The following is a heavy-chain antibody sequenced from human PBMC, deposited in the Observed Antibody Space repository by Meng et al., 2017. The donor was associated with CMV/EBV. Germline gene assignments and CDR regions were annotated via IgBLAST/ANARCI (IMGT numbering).Heavy chain of an antibody. D-gene: IGHD2-2*01. V-gene: IGHV1-69*05. J-gene: IGHJ5*02. CDR2: NIPIFGTA. CDR3: ARTVVVPAAPEGWFDP. CDR1: GGTFSSYA. Sequence: SVKVSCKASGGTFSSYAISWVRQAPGQGLEWMGGNIPIFGTANYAQKFQGRVTITTDESTSTAYMELSSLRSEDTAVYYCARTVVVPAAPEGWFDPWGQGTLVTVSS.